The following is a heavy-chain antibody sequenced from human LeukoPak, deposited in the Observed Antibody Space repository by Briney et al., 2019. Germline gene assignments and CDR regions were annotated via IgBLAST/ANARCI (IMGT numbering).Heavy chain of an antibody. CDR3: AKGFGDYYYYYMDV. V-gene: IGHV3-23*01. D-gene: IGHD3-16*01. Sequence: GGSLRLSCAASGFTFSSYAMSWVRQAPGKGLEWLSAISGTSVSTYYPNSVKGRFTISRDNSENTLFLQMNSLRAEYTALYYCAKGFGDYYYYYMDVWGKGTTVTVSS. CDR1: GFTFSSYA. CDR2: ISGTSVST. J-gene: IGHJ6*03.